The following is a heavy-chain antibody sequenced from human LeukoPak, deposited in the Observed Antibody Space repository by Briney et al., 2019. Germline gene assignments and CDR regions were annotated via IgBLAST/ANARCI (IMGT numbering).Heavy chain of an antibody. CDR1: GFTFRGFL. CDR3: ARAGSNWNYVY. J-gene: IGHJ4*02. Sequence: GGSLRLSCAASGFTFRGFLMSWVRQIPGKGLEWVANIKQDGSEKYYADALKGRFTISRDNTKNSLSLQVNSLIVEDTAVYYCARAGSNWNYVYWGQGTLVTVSS. CDR2: IKQDGSEK. D-gene: IGHD1-7*01. V-gene: IGHV3-7*01.